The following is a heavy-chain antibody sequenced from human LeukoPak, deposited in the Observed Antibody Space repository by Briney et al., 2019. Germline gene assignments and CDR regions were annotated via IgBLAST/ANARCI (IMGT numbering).Heavy chain of an antibody. J-gene: IGHJ6*02. Sequence: SETLSLTCTVSGGSISSYYWSWIRQPAGKGLEWIGRIYTSGSTNYNPSLKSRVTMSVDTSKNQFSLKLSSVTAADTAVYYCARARCSSTSCYVHYGMDVWGQGTTVTVSS. D-gene: IGHD2-2*01. CDR2: IYTSGST. CDR1: GGSISSYY. V-gene: IGHV4-4*07. CDR3: ARARCSSTSCYVHYGMDV.